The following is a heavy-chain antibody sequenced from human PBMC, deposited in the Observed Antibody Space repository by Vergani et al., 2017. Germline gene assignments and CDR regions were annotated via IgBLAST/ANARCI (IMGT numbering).Heavy chain of an antibody. D-gene: IGHD6-19*01. J-gene: IGHJ4*02. CDR1: NYSISRGYF. CDR3: ARQRPGSGWPPGDFDD. V-gene: IGHV4-38-2*02. CDR2: FHHTGMT. Sequence: QVQLQESGPGLVKPSETLSLTCTVSNYSISRGYFWGWIRRPPGKGLEWIASFHHTGMTYNNPSLKSRVTISVDTSKNQFSLKVTSVTAADTAVYFCARQRPGSGWPPGDFDDGGQGILVTVSS.